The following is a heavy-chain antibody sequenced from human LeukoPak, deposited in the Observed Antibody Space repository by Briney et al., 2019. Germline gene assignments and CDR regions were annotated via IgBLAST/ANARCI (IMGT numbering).Heavy chain of an antibody. CDR1: GFTFGDYA. V-gene: IGHV3-49*03. CDR2: IRSKAYGGTT. D-gene: IGHD2-21*02. CDR3: TRGEAYCGGDCYPSFDY. Sequence: PGRSLRLSCTASGFTFGDYAISWFRQAPGKGLEWVGFIRSKAYGGTTEYAASVKGRFTISRDDSKSIAYLQMNSLKTEDTAVYYCTRGEAYCGGDCYPSFDYWGQGTLVTVSS. J-gene: IGHJ4*02.